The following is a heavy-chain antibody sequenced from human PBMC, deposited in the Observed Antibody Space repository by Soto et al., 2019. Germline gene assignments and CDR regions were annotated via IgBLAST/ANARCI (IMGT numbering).Heavy chain of an antibody. CDR1: GDSVSSFTAA. Sequence: PSQTFSRDCAISGDSVSSFTAAWNWIRSSPSRGLEWLGRTYYRSNWRHDYAVSVKSRITVDPDTSKNHFSLQLNSVTPDDTAVYYCARGVAGSGFDLWGQGTLVTVSS. D-gene: IGHD6-13*01. J-gene: IGHJ4*02. CDR3: ARGVAGSGFDL. V-gene: IGHV6-1*01. CDR2: TYYRSNWRH.